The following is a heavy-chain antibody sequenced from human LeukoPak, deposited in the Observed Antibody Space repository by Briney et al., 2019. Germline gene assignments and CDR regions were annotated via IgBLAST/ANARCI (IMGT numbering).Heavy chain of an antibody. CDR2: INHSGST. Sequence: PSETLSLTCAVYGGSFSGYYWSWIRQPPGKGLEWIGEINHSGSTNYNPSLKSRVTISVDTSKNQFSLKLSSVTAADTAVYYCARGRGPYSSGLYCFDYWGQGTLVTVSS. V-gene: IGHV4-34*01. D-gene: IGHD6-19*01. CDR3: ARGRGPYSSGLYCFDY. CDR1: GGSFSGYY. J-gene: IGHJ4*02.